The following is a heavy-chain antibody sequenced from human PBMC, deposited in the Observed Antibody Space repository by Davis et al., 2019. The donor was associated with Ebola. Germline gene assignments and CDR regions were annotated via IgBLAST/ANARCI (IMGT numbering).Heavy chain of an antibody. CDR3: AHSPGDCSGGSCYGWFDP. J-gene: IGHJ5*02. D-gene: IGHD2-15*01. CDR1: GFSLSTSGVG. Sequence: SGPTLVKPTQTLTLTCTFSGFSLSTSGVGVGWIRQPPGKALEWLALIYWDDDKRYSPSLKSRLTITKDTSKNQVVLTMTNMDPVDTATYYCAHSPGDCSGGSCYGWFDPWGQGTLVTVSS. CDR2: IYWDDDK. V-gene: IGHV2-5*02.